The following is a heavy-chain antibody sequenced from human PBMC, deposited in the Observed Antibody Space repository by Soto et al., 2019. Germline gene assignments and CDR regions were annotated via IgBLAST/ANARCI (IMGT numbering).Heavy chain of an antibody. D-gene: IGHD3-10*01. CDR2: ISGSGGST. V-gene: IGHV3-23*01. Sequence: GGSLRLSCAASGFTFSSYAMSWVRQAPGKGLEWVSAISGSGGSTYYADSVKGRFTISRDNSKNTLYLQMNSLRAEDTAVYYCAKDLVRFDYGSGSYWSDYYYYYGMDVWGQGTTVTVSS. CDR3: AKDLVRFDYGSGSYWSDYYYYYGMDV. CDR1: GFTFSSYA. J-gene: IGHJ6*02.